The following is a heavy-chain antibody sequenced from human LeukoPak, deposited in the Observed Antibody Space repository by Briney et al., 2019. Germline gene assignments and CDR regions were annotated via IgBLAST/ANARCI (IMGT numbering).Heavy chain of an antibody. D-gene: IGHD3-3*01. CDR1: GYTFTSYD. CDR3: AIRRITIFGVVIENWFDP. J-gene: IGHJ5*02. V-gene: IGHV1-8*03. CDR2: MNPNSGNT. Sequence: ASVKVSCKASGYTFTSYDINWVRQATGQGLAWMGWMNPNSGNTGYAQKFQGRVTITRNTSISTAYMELSSLRSEDTAVYYCAIRRITIFGVVIENWFDPWGQGTLVTVSS.